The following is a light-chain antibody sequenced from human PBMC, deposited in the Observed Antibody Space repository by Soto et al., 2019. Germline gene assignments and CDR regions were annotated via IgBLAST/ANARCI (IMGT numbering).Light chain of an antibody. Sequence: DIQMTQSPSSLSASVGDRVTITCRASQDISVYLAWYQQKPGKVPKLLIYSASTLQSGVPSRFSGSGSGTDFTLTIRSPQPEDVATYYCQKFNTAPLTFGQGTRLEIK. J-gene: IGKJ5*01. CDR1: QDISVY. CDR3: QKFNTAPLT. V-gene: IGKV1-27*01. CDR2: SAS.